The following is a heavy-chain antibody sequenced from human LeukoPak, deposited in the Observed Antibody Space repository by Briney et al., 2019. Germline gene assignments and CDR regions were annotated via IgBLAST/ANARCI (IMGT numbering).Heavy chain of an antibody. CDR2: IIPIFGTA. V-gene: IGHV1-69*05. Sequence: ASVKVSCKASGGTFSSYAISWVRQAPGQGLEWMGGIIPIFGTANYAQKFQGRVTITTDESTSTAYMELSSLRSEDTAVYYCATQPIYGDYSYYYYYYMDVWGKGTTVTVSS. D-gene: IGHD4-17*01. CDR3: ATQPIYGDYSYYYYYYMDV. CDR1: GGTFSSYA. J-gene: IGHJ6*03.